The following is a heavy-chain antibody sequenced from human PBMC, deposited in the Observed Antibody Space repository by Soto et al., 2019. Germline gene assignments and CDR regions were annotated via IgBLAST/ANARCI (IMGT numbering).Heavy chain of an antibody. J-gene: IGHJ4*02. CDR2: IIPLFGTL. D-gene: IGHD6-13*01. CDR3: ATTPFNMASAVSYYFDS. Sequence: QVKLVQSGTEVKRPGSSVTVSCKASGGTFSNYGLSWVRQAPGHGLQWMGGIIPLFGTLHNAREFQDRVTITADQSTGTASMDLRSLTYDDTAVYFCATTPFNMASAVSYYFDSWGQGILVTVSS. V-gene: IGHV1-69*01. CDR1: GGTFSNYG.